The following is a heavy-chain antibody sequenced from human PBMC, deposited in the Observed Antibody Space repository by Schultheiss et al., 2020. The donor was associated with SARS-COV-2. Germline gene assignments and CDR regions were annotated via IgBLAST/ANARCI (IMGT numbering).Heavy chain of an antibody. CDR2: LSPNSDTT. J-gene: IGHJ5*01. Sequence: GGSLRLSCAASGFTLSDYYMDWVRQVPGKGLVWVSALSPNSDTTFIADSVRGRFTISRDNSMNTLFLQMNSLRVDDTAVYYCAIDPNWGSGDSWGQGTLVTVSS. D-gene: IGHD7-27*01. V-gene: IGHV3-23*01. CDR3: AIDPNWGSGDS. CDR1: GFTLSDYY.